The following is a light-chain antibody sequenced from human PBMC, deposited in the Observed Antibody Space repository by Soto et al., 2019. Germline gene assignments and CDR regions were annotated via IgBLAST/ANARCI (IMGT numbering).Light chain of an antibody. CDR1: QSISSW. CDR2: KAS. Sequence: DIQLTQSPSTLSASAGDRVTITCRASQSISSWLAWYQQKPGKAPKLLIYKASSLQSGVPSRFSGSESGTEFTLTISSLQPDDFATYFCQQFSTYSLTFGGGTTVEIK. J-gene: IGKJ4*01. V-gene: IGKV1-5*03. CDR3: QQFSTYSLT.